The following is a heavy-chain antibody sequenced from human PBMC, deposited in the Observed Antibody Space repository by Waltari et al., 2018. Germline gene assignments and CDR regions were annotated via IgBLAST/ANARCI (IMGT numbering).Heavy chain of an antibody. D-gene: IGHD2-21*02. Sequence: QVQLVQSGAEVKKPGSSVKVSCKASGGTFSSYTISWVRQAPGQWLEWMGRISPILGIANYAQKFQGRVTITADKSTSTAYMELSSLRSEDTAVYYCARGRAYCGGDCWGWYFDLWGRGTLVTVSS. V-gene: IGHV1-69*02. CDR1: GGTFSSYT. CDR3: ARGRAYCGGDCWGWYFDL. CDR2: ISPILGIA. J-gene: IGHJ2*01.